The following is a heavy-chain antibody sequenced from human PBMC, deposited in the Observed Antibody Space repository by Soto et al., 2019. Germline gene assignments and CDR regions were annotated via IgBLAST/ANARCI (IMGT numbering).Heavy chain of an antibody. CDR3: ARLAYSHYST. Sequence: PWETLSLTCTVSGGSIKVGGYYWGWVRQPPGKGLEWVATIYYSGTTYYNPSLKSRLTISLDTSRNQFSLDLTSVTAADTAVYYCARLAYSHYSTWGQGTLVTVSS. D-gene: IGHD5-12*01. V-gene: IGHV4-39*01. J-gene: IGHJ4*02. CDR1: GGSIKVGGYY. CDR2: IYYSGTT.